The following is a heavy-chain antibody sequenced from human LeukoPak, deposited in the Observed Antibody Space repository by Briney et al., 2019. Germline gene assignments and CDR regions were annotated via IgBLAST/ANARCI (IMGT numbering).Heavy chain of an antibody. CDR1: GGTFSSYA. CDR2: IIPIFGTA. D-gene: IGHD2-2*01. V-gene: IGHV1-69*01. CDR3: ARSFPAQLLSGTQDFDP. J-gene: IGHJ5*02. Sequence: SVKVSCKASGGTFSSYAISWVRQAPGQGLEWMGGIIPIFGTANYAQKFQGRVTITADESTSTAYMELSSLRSEDTAVYYCARSFPAQLLSGTQDFDPWGQGTLVTVSS.